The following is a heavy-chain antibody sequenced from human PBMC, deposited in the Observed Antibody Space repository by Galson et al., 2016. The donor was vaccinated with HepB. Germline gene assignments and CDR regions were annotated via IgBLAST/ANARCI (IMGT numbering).Heavy chain of an antibody. Sequence: SLRLSCAASGFTFGAYAMHWVRQAPGKGLEWVSGISWNSGTIGYADSVKGRFTISRDNAKNSLYLQMNSLRPEDTALYYCAKAGTYSSSKGWFDPWGQGTLVTVSS. CDR3: AKAGTYSSSKGWFDP. V-gene: IGHV3-9*01. J-gene: IGHJ5*02. D-gene: IGHD6-13*01. CDR2: ISWNSGTI. CDR1: GFTFGAYA.